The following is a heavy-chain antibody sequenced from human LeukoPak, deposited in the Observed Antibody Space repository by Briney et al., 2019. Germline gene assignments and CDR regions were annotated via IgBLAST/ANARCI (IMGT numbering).Heavy chain of an antibody. CDR2: ISYDGSNK. Sequence: GGSLRLSCGASGFTFSSYGMHWVRQAPGKGLEWVAVISYDGSNKYYADSVKGRFTISRDNSKNTLYLQMNSLRAEDTAVYYCAKGTEWREPWVHDAFDIWGQGTMVTVSS. J-gene: IGHJ3*02. CDR3: AKGTEWREPWVHDAFDI. D-gene: IGHD2-15*01. CDR1: GFTFSSYG. V-gene: IGHV3-30*18.